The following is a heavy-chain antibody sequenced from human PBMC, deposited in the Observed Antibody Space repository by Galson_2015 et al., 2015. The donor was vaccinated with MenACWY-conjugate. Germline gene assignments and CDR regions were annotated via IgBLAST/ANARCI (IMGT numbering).Heavy chain of an antibody. CDR1: GFSFRPSG. Sequence: SLLLSCAASGFSFRPSGLPWVLPSPGLGLEWVAAIWFDGSYEYYADSVRGRFTISRDNSRDTAYLQMNSLRADDTAVYYCAREDTYSYYFEFWGQGTQVTVSS. J-gene: IGHJ4*02. D-gene: IGHD1-26*01. CDR2: IWFDGSYE. V-gene: IGHV3-33*01. CDR3: AREDTYSYYFEF.